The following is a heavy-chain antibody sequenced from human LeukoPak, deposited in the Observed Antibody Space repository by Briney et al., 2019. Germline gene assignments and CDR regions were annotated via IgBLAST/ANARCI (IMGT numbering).Heavy chain of an antibody. CDR1: GYTFTSYG. Sequence: ASVKVSCKASGYTFTSYGISWVRLAPGQRLEWMGWISAYNGNTNYAQKLQGRVTMTTDTSTSTAYMELRSLRSDDTAVYYCARNTIAAHVDYWGQGTLVTVSS. V-gene: IGHV1-18*01. D-gene: IGHD6-6*01. CDR2: ISAYNGNT. J-gene: IGHJ4*02. CDR3: ARNTIAAHVDY.